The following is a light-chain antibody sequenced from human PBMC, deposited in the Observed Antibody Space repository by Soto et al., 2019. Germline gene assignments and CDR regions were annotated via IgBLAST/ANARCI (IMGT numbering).Light chain of an antibody. Sequence: QSVLAQPPSASGTPGQRVTISCSGSSSNIGSNSVNWYQQLPGTAPKLLIYSNNQRPSGVPDRFSGSKSGTPASLAISGLQSEDEADYYCQSYDISLHNYVFGTGTKVTVL. V-gene: IGLV1-44*01. CDR3: QSYDISLHNYV. CDR2: SNN. J-gene: IGLJ1*01. CDR1: SSNIGSNS.